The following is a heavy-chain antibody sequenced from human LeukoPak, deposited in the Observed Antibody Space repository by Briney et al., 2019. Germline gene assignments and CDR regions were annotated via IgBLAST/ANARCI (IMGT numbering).Heavy chain of an antibody. Sequence: GGSLRLSRAASGFTFSSYAMYWVRQAPGKGLEWVSGIFGSGGSTHYADSVKGRFTISRDNSKNTVYLQMNSLRAEDTAVYYCAKTTTGYSSGRYPGWPVDYWGQGTLVTVSS. CDR3: AKTTTGYSSGRYPGWPVDY. V-gene: IGHV3-23*01. D-gene: IGHD6-19*01. J-gene: IGHJ4*02. CDR1: GFTFSSYA. CDR2: IFGSGGST.